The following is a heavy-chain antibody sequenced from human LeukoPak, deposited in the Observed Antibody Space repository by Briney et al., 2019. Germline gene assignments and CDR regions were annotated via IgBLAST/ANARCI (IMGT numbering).Heavy chain of an antibody. V-gene: IGHV4-34*01. CDR3: ARGYYYDSSGYYHPLDY. CDR2: INHSGST. Sequence: SETLSLTCTVSNGSITNYYWSWIRQPPGKGLEWIGEINHSGSTNYNPSLKSRVTISVDTSKNQFSLKLSSVTAADTAVYYCARGYYYDSSGYYHPLDYWGQGTLVTVSS. CDR1: NGSITNYY. D-gene: IGHD3-22*01. J-gene: IGHJ4*02.